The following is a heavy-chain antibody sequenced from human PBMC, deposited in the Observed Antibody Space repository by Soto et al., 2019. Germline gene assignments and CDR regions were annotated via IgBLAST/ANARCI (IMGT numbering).Heavy chain of an antibody. CDR2: IWNDGIRK. D-gene: IGHD3-22*01. J-gene: IGHJ4*02. V-gene: IGHV3-33*08. Sequence: PGGSLRLSCAVSGFNVMSYWMSWVRQAPGKGLEWVALIWNDGIRKVYVDSVKGRFTISRDNSKNTLDLQMNSLRAEDTAVYYCARDDDYEANAFDYWGPGTLVTVSS. CDR1: GFNVMSYW. CDR3: ARDDDYEANAFDY.